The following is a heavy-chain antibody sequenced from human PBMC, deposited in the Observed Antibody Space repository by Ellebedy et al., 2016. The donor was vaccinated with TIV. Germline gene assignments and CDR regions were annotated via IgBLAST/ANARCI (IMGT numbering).Heavy chain of an antibody. D-gene: IGHD2-21*02. V-gene: IGHV3-74*01. CDR3: ARGGGCGSGDCWAFDY. J-gene: IGHJ4*02. CDR2: INSDGSST. Sequence: GESLKISCAASGFTFSSHWMHWVRQAPGKGLVWVSRINSDGSSTSYADSVKGRFTISRDNAKNTLYLQMNSLRAEDTAVDYCARGGGCGSGDCWAFDYWGQGTLVTVSS. CDR1: GFTFSSHW.